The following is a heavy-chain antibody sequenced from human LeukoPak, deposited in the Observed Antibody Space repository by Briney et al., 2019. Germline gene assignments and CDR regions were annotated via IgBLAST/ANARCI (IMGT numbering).Heavy chain of an antibody. CDR3: ARGRSSSWYEAVFFDY. Sequence: SETLSLTCAVSGGSISSGDYSWSWIRQPPGKGLEWIGYIYHSGSTYYNPSLKRRVIISVDRSKNQFSLRMTSVTAADTAVYYCARGRSSSWYEAVFFDYWGQGTLVIVSS. V-gene: IGHV4-30-2*01. D-gene: IGHD6-13*01. J-gene: IGHJ4*02. CDR2: IYHSGST. CDR1: GGSISSGDYS.